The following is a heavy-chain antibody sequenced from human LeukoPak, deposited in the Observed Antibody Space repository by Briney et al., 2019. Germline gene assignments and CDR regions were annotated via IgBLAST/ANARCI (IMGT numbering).Heavy chain of an antibody. D-gene: IGHD3-22*01. CDR1: GGSISSYY. CDR3: ARVRYYDSSGYYGGDAFDI. Sequence: SETLSLTCTVSGGSISSYYWSWIRQPPGKGLEWIGYIYYSGSTNYNPSLKSRVTISVDTSKNQFSLKLSSVTAADTAVYYCARVRYYDSSGYYGGDAFDIWGQGTMVTVSS. V-gene: IGHV4-59*01. CDR2: IYYSGST. J-gene: IGHJ3*02.